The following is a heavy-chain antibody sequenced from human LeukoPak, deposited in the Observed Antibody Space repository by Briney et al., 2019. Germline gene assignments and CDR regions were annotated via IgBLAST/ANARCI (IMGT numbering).Heavy chain of an antibody. CDR2: IYYSGST. J-gene: IGHJ4*02. CDR1: GGSISSYY. Sequence: SETLSLTCTVSGGSISSYYWNWIRQPPGKGLEWIGYIYYSGSTNYNPSLKSRVTISVDTSKNQFSLKLSSVTAADTAVYYCARGADSSGYYSISYFDYWGQGTLVTVSS. CDR3: ARGADSSGYYSISYFDY. V-gene: IGHV4-59*01. D-gene: IGHD3-22*01.